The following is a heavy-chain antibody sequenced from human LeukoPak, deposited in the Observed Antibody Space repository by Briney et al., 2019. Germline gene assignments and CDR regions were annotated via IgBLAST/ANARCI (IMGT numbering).Heavy chain of an antibody. V-gene: IGHV3-11*01. CDR1: GFTFSDYY. D-gene: IGHD2-15*01. J-gene: IGHJ4*02. CDR2: ISSTGGTI. CDR3: ASGYCSGGRCYQY. Sequence: PGGSLRLSCAASGFTFSDYYMSWIRQAPGKGLEWVSYISSTGGTIYYADSVKGRFTISRDNAKNSLYLQMNSLRAEDTAVYYCASGYCSGGRCYQYWGQGTLVTVSS.